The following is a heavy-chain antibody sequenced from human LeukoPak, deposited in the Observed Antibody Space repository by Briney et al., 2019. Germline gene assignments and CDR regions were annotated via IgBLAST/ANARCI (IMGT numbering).Heavy chain of an antibody. CDR3: ARDLRQLARDRFDP. J-gene: IGHJ5*02. CDR2: IIPIFGTA. Sequence: SVKVSCKASGGTFSSYAISWVRQAPGQGLEWMGGIIPIFGTANYAQKFQGRVTITTDESTGTAYMELSSLRSEDTAVYYCARDLRQLARDRFDPWGQGTLVTVSS. D-gene: IGHD6-6*01. V-gene: IGHV1-69*05. CDR1: GGTFSSYA.